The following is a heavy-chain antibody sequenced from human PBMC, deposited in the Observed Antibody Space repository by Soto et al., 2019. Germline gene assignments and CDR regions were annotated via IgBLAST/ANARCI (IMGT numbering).Heavy chain of an antibody. J-gene: IGHJ5*02. Sequence: PGGSLRLSCAASGFTFSGSAMHWVRQASGKGLEWVGRIRSKANSYATAYAASVKGRFTISRDDSKNTAYLQMNSLKTEDTAVYYCTSPIPDYYDGSGYYYKSWGQGTLVTVSS. V-gene: IGHV3-73*01. CDR2: IRSKANSYAT. CDR3: TSPIPDYYDGSGYYYKS. D-gene: IGHD3-22*01. CDR1: GFTFSGSA.